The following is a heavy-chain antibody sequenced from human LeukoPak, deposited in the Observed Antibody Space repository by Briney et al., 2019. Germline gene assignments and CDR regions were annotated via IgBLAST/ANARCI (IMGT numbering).Heavy chain of an antibody. V-gene: IGHV3-30*02. D-gene: IGHD6-13*01. CDR2: IRYDGSNK. CDR3: AKDQSWAHPAAGTVFDY. J-gene: IGHJ4*02. Sequence: GGSLRLSCAASGFTFSSYGMHWVRQAPGKGLEWVAFIRYDGSNKYYADSVKGRFTISRDNSKNTLYLQMNSLRAEDTAVYYCAKDQSWAHPAAGTVFDYWGQGTLVTVSS. CDR1: GFTFSSYG.